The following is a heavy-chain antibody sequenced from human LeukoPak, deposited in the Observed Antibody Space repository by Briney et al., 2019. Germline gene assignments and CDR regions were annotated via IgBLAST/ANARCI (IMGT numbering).Heavy chain of an antibody. CDR1: GYPFSAHF. D-gene: IGHD3-10*01. CDR3: IRGTPTPGMDY. V-gene: IGHV7-4-1*02. J-gene: IGHJ4*02. Sequence: ASVKVSCKASGYPFSAHFLNWVRQAPGQGLEWMGNIDTTTGNPRYAQDFTGRFVFSLDTSVSTAYLQITSLKADDTAAYYCIRGTPTPGMDYWGQGTQVTVSS. CDR2: IDTTTGNP.